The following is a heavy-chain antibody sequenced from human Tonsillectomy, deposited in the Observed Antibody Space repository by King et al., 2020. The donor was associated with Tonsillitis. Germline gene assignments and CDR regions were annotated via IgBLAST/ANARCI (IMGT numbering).Heavy chain of an antibody. CDR2: IFYSGST. J-gene: IGHJ4*02. D-gene: IGHD3-10*01. V-gene: IGHV4-39*01. CDR3: ARHYYYGSGSYKYYFDY. Sequence: QLQESGPGLVKPSETLSLTCTVSGGSISSTSYYWGWIRQPPGKGLEWIGNIFYSGSTYYSPSLKSRVTISLDTSNNQFSLKLSSVTAADTAVYYCARHYYYGSGSYKYYFDYWGQGTLVTVSS. CDR1: GGSISSTSYY.